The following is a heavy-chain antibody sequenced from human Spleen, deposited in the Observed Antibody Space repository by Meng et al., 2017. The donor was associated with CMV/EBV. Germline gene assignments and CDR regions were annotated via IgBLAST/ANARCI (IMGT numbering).Heavy chain of an antibody. D-gene: IGHD3-3*01. CDR3: ARCSEGGSFWSAYYRL. CDR2: IYPGDSET. V-gene: IGHV5-51*01. CDR1: GYSFTSYW. J-gene: IGHJ4*02. Sequence: GESLKISCKTSGYSFTSYWVGWVRQMSGKGLEWVAMIYPGDSETRYSPSFQGQVTISADKSISTAYLQWSSLRASDSAMYYCARCSEGGSFWSAYYRLWGQGTLVTVSS.